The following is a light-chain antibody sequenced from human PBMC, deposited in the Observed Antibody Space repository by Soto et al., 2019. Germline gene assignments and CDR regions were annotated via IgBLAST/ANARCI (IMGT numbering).Light chain of an antibody. CDR1: QSVSSSY. Sequence: EIVLTQSTGTMSLSPGERATPSGRASQSVSSSYLAWYQQKPGQAPRLLIYGASSRATGIPDRFSGSGSGTDFTLTISSLEPEDFAVYYCQQRSNWPPITVGQVTRLEIK. J-gene: IGKJ5*01. CDR3: QQRSNWPPIT. CDR2: GAS. V-gene: IGKV3D-20*02.